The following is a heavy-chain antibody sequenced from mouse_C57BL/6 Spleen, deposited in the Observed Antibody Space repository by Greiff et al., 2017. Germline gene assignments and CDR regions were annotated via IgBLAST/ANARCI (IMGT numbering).Heavy chain of an antibody. J-gene: IGHJ2*01. Sequence: VQLQQSGPGLAKPSQTLSLTCSVTGYSITSDYWNWIRKFPGNKLEYMGYISYSGSTYYNPSRKSRISITRDTSKNQYYLQLNSVTTEDTATYXCARYSYYYGSRVFDYWGQGTTLTVSS. CDR3: ARYSYYYGSRVFDY. CDR1: GYSITSDY. CDR2: ISYSGST. D-gene: IGHD1-1*01. V-gene: IGHV3-8*01.